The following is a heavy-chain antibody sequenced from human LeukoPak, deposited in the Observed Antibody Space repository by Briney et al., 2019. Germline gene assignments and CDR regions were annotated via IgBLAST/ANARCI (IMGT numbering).Heavy chain of an antibody. CDR2: ISGSGGST. J-gene: IGHJ4*02. CDR1: GFTFSSYA. CDR3: AKDPRAPRGWEWELPMDY. V-gene: IGHV3-23*01. D-gene: IGHD1-26*01. Sequence: GGSLRLSCAASGFTFSSYAMSWVRQAPGKGLEWVSAISGSGGSTYYADSVKGRFTISRDNSKNTLYLQMNSLRAEDTAVYYCAKDPRAPRGWEWELPMDYWGQGTLVTVSS.